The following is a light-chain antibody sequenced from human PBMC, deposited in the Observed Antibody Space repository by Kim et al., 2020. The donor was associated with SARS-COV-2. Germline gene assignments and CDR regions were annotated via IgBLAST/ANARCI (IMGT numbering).Light chain of an antibody. V-gene: IGKV1-27*01. CDR1: QDIANS. Sequence: EAVGDRVTITCRASQDIANSLAWYQQKPGKVPKVLIYAASTLQSGVPSRFSGSGSGTEFTLTIGSLQTEDVATYYCQKYNSAPWTFGPGTKVDIK. CDR3: QKYNSAPWT. J-gene: IGKJ1*01. CDR2: AAS.